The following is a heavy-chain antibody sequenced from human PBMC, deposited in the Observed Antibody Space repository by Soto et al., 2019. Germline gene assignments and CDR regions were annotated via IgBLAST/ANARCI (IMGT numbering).Heavy chain of an antibody. CDR3: ARGGSGWAEYFQH. CDR1: GGSIGSTDSY. Sequence: QVQLQESGPGLVEPSQTLSLTCTVSGGSIGSTDSYWSWIRRPPGKGLELIGYIYYTGGTFYNPSLKSRLTISLETSSNQFSLTLTSVTATDTGIYYCARGGSGWAEYFQHWGQGTLVAVSS. J-gene: IGHJ1*01. D-gene: IGHD6-25*01. V-gene: IGHV4-30-4*08. CDR2: IYYTGGT.